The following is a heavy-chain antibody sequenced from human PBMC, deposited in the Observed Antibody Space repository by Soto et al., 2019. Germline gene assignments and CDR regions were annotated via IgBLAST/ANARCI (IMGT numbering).Heavy chain of an antibody. Sequence: SETLSLTCTVSGGSISSYYWSWIRQPPGKGLEWIGYIYYSGSTNYNPSLKSRVTISVDTSKNQFSLKLSSVTAADTAVYYCARSLGSMVREAAWGQGTLVTVSS. J-gene: IGHJ5*02. CDR1: GGSISSYY. CDR3: ARSLGSMVREAA. V-gene: IGHV4-59*01. CDR2: IYYSGST. D-gene: IGHD3-10*01.